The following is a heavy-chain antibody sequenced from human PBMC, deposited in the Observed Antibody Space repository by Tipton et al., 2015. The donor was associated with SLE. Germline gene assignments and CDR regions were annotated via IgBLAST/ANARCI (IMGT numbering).Heavy chain of an antibody. V-gene: IGHV4-59*11. CDR1: GGSISSHY. Sequence: TLSLTCTVSGGSISSHYWSWIRQPPGKGLEWIGYIYYSGSTNYNPSLKSRVTISVDTSKDQFSLKLSSVTAADTAVYYCARDGGSDDYGDYVAYYYYGMDVWGQGTTVTVSS. CDR3: ARDGGSDDYGDYVAYYYYGMDV. CDR2: IYYSGST. D-gene: IGHD4-17*01. J-gene: IGHJ6*02.